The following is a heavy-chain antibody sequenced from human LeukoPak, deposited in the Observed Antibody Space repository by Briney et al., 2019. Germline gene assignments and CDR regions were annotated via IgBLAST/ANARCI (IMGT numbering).Heavy chain of an antibody. Sequence: TGGSLRLSCVASGFTFSSYSMSWVRQAPGKGLEWVSYISSSSSTIYYADSVKGRFTISRDNAKNSLYLQMNSPRDEDTAVYYCARSTWQLLRILDYWGQGTLVTVSS. D-gene: IGHD1-26*01. CDR2: ISSSSSTI. CDR1: GFTFSSYS. J-gene: IGHJ4*02. V-gene: IGHV3-48*02. CDR3: ARSTWQLLRILDY.